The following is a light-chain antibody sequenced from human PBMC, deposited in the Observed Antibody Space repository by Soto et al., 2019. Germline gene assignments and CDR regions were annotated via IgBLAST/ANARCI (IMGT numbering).Light chain of an antibody. Sequence: EIVLTQSPATLSTSPGERATLSCRASQSVSSYLAWYQQKPGQAPRLLIYDASNRATGIPARFSGGGSGTDFTLTISSLEPEDFAVNYCQQRFNWPRFTFGQGTKLEIK. CDR2: DAS. J-gene: IGKJ2*01. V-gene: IGKV3-11*01. CDR1: QSVSSY. CDR3: QQRFNWPRFT.